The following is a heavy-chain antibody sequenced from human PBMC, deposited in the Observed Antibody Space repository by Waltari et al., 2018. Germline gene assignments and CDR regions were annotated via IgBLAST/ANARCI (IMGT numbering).Heavy chain of an antibody. D-gene: IGHD2-2*02. CDR3: ARDSGSRTYTP. J-gene: IGHJ5*02. Sequence: QVQLQESGPGLVKPSETLSLTCTVSGGSITNYYWSWIRQPPGKGLEWIGYISYSGNTNYNPSLQSRFTISVDTSKNQFSLKLNSVTAADTAIYYCARDSGSRTYTPWGQGTLVTVSS. CDR2: ISYSGNT. CDR1: GGSITNYY. V-gene: IGHV4-59*01.